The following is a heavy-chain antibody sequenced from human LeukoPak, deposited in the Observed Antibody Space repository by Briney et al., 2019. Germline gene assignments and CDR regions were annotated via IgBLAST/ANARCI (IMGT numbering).Heavy chain of an antibody. CDR1: GGTFSSYA. CDR2: IIPIFGTA. J-gene: IGHJ3*02. V-gene: IGHV1-69*13. CDR3: ARAYDSSGRDAFDI. D-gene: IGHD3-22*01. Sequence: SVKVSCKASGGTFSSYAISWMRQAPGQGLEWMGGIIPIFGTANYAQKFQGRVTITADESTSTAYMELSSLRSEDTAVYYCARAYDSSGRDAFDIWGQGTMVTVSS.